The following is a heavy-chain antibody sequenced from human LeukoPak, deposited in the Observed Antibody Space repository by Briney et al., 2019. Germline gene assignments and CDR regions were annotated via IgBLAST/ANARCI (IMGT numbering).Heavy chain of an antibody. J-gene: IGHJ3*01. CDR1: GFTFDDYG. V-gene: IGHV3-23*01. Sequence: PGGSLRLSCAASGFTFDDYGMSWVRQVPGKGLEWVSAISGSGGSTYYADSVKGRFTISRDNSKNTLYLQMNSLRAEDTAIYYCAKDSPDRSVTGDALDFWGQGTMVTVSS. CDR2: ISGSGGST. D-gene: IGHD6-19*01. CDR3: AKDSPDRSVTGDALDF.